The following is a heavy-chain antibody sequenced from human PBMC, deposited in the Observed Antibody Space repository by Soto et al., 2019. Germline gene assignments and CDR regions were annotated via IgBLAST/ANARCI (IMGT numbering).Heavy chain of an antibody. V-gene: IGHV1-69*01. J-gene: IGHJ3*02. D-gene: IGHD2-21*01. CDR3: ARDREATLVIFDI. Sequence: QMQLVQSGTEVKTPGSSVKVSCRASGDILSSPAVSWVRQAPGQGLEWMGGIIVHYGTANYAQNFQGRVTITADESTRTAYLELNSLRPNDTAMYYCARDREATLVIFDIWGQGTMVIASP. CDR1: GDILSSPA. CDR2: IIVHYGTA.